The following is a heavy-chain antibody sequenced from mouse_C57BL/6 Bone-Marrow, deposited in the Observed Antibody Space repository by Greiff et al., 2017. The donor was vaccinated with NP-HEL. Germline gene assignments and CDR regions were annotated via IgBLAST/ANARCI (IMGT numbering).Heavy chain of an antibody. J-gene: IGHJ4*01. D-gene: IGHD4-1*01. CDR1: GFSFNTYA. CDR3: VGGNWVYYAMGD. CDR2: IRSKSNNYAT. V-gene: IGHV10-1*01. Sequence: EVQLVESGGGLVQPKGSLKLSCAASGFSFNTYAMNWVRQAPGKGLEWVARIRSKSNNYATYYADSVKDRFTISRDDSESMLYLQMNNMKTEDTAMYYCVGGNWVYYAMGDWGQGTSVTVSS.